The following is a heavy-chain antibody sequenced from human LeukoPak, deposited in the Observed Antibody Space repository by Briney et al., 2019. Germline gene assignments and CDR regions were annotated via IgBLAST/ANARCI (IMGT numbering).Heavy chain of an antibody. Sequence: PGRSLRLSCAGSGFAFNDYGMSWVSQAPGKGLKWVTFIRHDGTNKFYADSVKGRFTISRDNSRNTLFLQMDSLSIEDTAVYFCAKEKVAYYSSAWAGLFDTWGQGALVTVSS. V-gene: IGHV3-30*02. D-gene: IGHD6-19*01. CDR2: IRHDGTNK. CDR1: GFAFNDYG. J-gene: IGHJ5*02. CDR3: AKEKVAYYSSAWAGLFDT.